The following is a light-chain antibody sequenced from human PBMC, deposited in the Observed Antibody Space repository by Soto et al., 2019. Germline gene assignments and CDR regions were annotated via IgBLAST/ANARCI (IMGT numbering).Light chain of an antibody. V-gene: IGKV1-33*01. Sequence: DIQMTQAPSSLSASVGDRVTITCQASQDISNYLNWYQQKPGKAPKLLIYDASNLETGVPSRFSGSGSGTDFTFTISSLQPEDIATYYCQHYDNLPSGTFGQGTRLEIK. CDR1: QDISNY. CDR2: DAS. CDR3: QHYDNLPSGT. J-gene: IGKJ5*01.